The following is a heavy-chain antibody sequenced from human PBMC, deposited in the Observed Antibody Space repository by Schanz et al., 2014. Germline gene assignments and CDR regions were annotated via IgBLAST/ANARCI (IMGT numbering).Heavy chain of an antibody. CDR3: ARGSCTASGCYDAFDL. D-gene: IGHD2-2*01. Sequence: QVQLLQSGAELKKPGASVKVSCKASGHPFTAYYMHWLRQAPGQGLEWMGLINPIDGSTTYVWGFHGRLTMTRDTSTTTVYMDLSTLRSEDTAVYYCARGSCTASGCYDAFDLWGQGTLVTVSS. J-gene: IGHJ3*01. CDR2: INPIDGST. V-gene: IGHV1-46*01. CDR1: GHPFTAYY.